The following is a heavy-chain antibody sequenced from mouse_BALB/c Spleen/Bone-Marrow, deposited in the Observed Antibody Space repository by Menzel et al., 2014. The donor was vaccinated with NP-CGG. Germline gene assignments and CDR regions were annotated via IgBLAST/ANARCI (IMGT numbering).Heavy chain of an antibody. V-gene: IGHV1-5*01. J-gene: IGHJ3*01. D-gene: IGHD2-14*01. CDR2: IYLGNSDT. Sequence: VQLQQPGTMLARPGTSVKMSCKASGYSFTSYWMHWVKQRPGQGLEWIGVIYLGNSDTSYNQKFKGKAKLTAVTSASTAYMELSSLTNEDSAVYYCTRRNYRYDGFAYWGQGTLVTVSA. CDR1: GYSFTSYW. CDR3: TRRNYRYDGFAY.